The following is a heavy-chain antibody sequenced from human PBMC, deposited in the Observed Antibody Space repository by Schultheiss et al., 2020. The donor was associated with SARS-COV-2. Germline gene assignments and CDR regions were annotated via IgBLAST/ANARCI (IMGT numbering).Heavy chain of an antibody. CDR3: ASTGYSSSWYFDY. CDR1: GFTFSNYA. CDR2: VSYDGTNK. Sequence: GGSLRLSCAASGFTFSNYAMHWVRQAPGKGLEWVAVVSYDGTNKYYADSVKGRFTISRDNSKNTLYLQMNSLRAEDTAVYYCASTGYSSSWYFDYWGQGTLVTVSS. J-gene: IGHJ4*02. V-gene: IGHV3-30*04. D-gene: IGHD6-13*01.